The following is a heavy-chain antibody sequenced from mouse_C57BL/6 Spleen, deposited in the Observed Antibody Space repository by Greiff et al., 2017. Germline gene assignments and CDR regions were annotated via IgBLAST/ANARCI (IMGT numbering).Heavy chain of an antibody. Sequence: VQVVESGPELVKPGASVKLSCKASGYTFTSYDINWVKQRPGQGLEWIGWIYPRDGSTKYNEKFKGKATLTVATSSSTAYMELHSLTSEDSAVYFCARGLYDYDAAYYAMDYWGQGTSGTVSS. CDR1: GYTFTSYD. V-gene: IGHV1-85*01. D-gene: IGHD2-4*01. CDR3: ARGLYDYDAAYYAMDY. J-gene: IGHJ4*01. CDR2: IYPRDGST.